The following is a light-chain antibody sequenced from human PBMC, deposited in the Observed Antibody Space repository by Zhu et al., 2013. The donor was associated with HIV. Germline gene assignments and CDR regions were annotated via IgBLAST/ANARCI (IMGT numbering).Light chain of an antibody. J-gene: IGKJ1*01. V-gene: IGKV1-5*03. CDR3: QQFSSYQT. CDR1: QSISTW. CDR2: KAS. Sequence: DIQMTQSPSTLSASVGDRVSITCRASQSISTWLAWYQQKPGKAPKLLIYKASSLGSGVPSRFSGSGSGTEFTLTITSLQPDDFATYYCQQFSSYQTFGQGTKVEIK.